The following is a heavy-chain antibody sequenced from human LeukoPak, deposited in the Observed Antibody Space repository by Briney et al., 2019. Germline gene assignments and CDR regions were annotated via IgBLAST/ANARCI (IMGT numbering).Heavy chain of an antibody. CDR1: GGTFISYA. V-gene: IGHV1-69*13. Sequence: SXKVSCKASGGTFISYAISWVRQAPGQGLEWMGGIIPIFGTANYAQKFQGRVTITADESTSTAYMELSSLRSEDTAVYYCASTAPASTYYYYYYMDVWGKGTTVTVSS. J-gene: IGHJ6*03. CDR2: IIPIFGTA. D-gene: IGHD5-18*01. CDR3: ASTAPASTYYYYYYMDV.